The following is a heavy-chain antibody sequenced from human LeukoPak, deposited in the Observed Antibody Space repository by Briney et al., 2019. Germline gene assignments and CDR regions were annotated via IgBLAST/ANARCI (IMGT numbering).Heavy chain of an antibody. CDR1: GGSISSYY. Sequence: ASETLSLTCTVSGGSISSYYWSWIRQPPGKGLEWIGYIYFSGSTTYNPSLKSRVTISVDTSKNQLPLKLSSVTAADTAVYYCARGPGFDSSGYLNWFDPWGQGTLVTVSS. CDR2: IYFSGST. CDR3: ARGPGFDSSGYLNWFDP. D-gene: IGHD3-22*01. J-gene: IGHJ5*02. V-gene: IGHV4-59*01.